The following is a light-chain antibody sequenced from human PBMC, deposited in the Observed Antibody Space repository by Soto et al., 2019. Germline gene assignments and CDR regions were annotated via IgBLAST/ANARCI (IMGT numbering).Light chain of an antibody. Sequence: DIQMTQYPSSLSASVGDRVSITRRASQNIRKYLSWYQQKPGKSPKLLIYGSSSLQSGVSSRFRGSGSGTDFSLTISDLQPEDFATYYCQQSFSTPSTWTFGQGTKADI. V-gene: IGKV1-39*01. J-gene: IGKJ1*01. CDR2: GSS. CDR3: QQSFSTPSTWT. CDR1: QNIRKY.